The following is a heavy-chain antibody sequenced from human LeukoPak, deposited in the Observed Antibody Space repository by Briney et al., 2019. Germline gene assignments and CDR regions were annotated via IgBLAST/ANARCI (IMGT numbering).Heavy chain of an antibody. V-gene: IGHV4-59*01. Sequence: PSETLSLTCTVSGDSISSYYWSWIRQPPGKGLEWIGYISYSGSTNYNPSLKSRVTISVETSKNQFSLKLSSVTVADSAVYYCARDSAPSSGIGVAGYFDPWGQGTLVTVSA. CDR1: GDSISSYY. CDR2: ISYSGST. CDR3: ARDSAPSSGIGVAGYFDP. D-gene: IGHD6-19*01. J-gene: IGHJ4*02.